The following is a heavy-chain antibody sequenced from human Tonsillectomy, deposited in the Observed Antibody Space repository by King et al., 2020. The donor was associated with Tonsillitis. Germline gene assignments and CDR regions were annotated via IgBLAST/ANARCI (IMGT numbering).Heavy chain of an antibody. J-gene: IGHJ6*02. D-gene: IGHD3-3*01. Sequence: VQLVESGAEVKKPGESLRISCKGSGYSFTNYWIIWVRQMPGKGLEWMGRIDPSDSYTNYSPSFQGHVTISTDKSISTAYLQWNNLKASDTAMYYCARPYYDFSVPNYYGLDVWGQGTAVTVSS. V-gene: IGHV5-10-1*03. CDR2: IDPSDSYT. CDR3: ARPYYDFSVPNYYGLDV. CDR1: GYSFTNYW.